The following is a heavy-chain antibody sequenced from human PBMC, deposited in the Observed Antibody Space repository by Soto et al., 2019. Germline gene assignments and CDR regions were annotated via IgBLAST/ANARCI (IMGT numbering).Heavy chain of an antibody. CDR2: INPSGGST. J-gene: IGHJ3*02. Sequence: SVKLSCTASGYTFTSYYMHWVRQAPGQGLEWMGIINPSGGSTSYAQKFQGRVTMTRDTSTSTVYMELSSLRSEDTAVYYCASRSQVANAFDIWGQGTMVTVSS. V-gene: IGHV1-46*03. CDR1: GYTFTSYY. CDR3: ASRSQVANAFDI. D-gene: IGHD5-12*01.